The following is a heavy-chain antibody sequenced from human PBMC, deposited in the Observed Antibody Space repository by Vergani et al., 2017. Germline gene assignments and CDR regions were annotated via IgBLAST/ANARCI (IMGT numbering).Heavy chain of an antibody. D-gene: IGHD4-11*01. CDR3: ARVNTETNGHLYYYYYMDV. Sequence: QVQLQQWGGGLLKPSETLSLTCVVNGGSFTSYHWTWIRQSPGAGLEWVGDIDHTGRPDYNPSLKSRLTMSVDKSRSKFSLTLNSVTATDTAIYFCARVNTETNGHLYYYYYMDVWGQGTAVTVS. V-gene: IGHV4-34*01. J-gene: IGHJ6*03. CDR2: IDHTGRP. CDR1: GGSFTSYH.